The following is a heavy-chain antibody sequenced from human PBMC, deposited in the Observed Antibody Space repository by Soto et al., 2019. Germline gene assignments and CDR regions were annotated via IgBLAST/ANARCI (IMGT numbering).Heavy chain of an antibody. Sequence: ETLSLTCTVSGGSISSYYWSWIRQPPGKGLEWIGYIYYSGGTNYNPSLKSRVTISVDTSKNQFSLKLNSMTAADTAVYYCARHNYGSGSTYFDYWGQGTLVTVSS. V-gene: IGHV4-59*08. CDR2: IYYSGGT. J-gene: IGHJ4*02. CDR3: ARHNYGSGSTYFDY. CDR1: GGSISSYY. D-gene: IGHD3-10*01.